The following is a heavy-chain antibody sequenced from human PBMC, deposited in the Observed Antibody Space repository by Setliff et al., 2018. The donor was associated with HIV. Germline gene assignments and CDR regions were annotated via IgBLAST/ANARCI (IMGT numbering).Heavy chain of an antibody. CDR1: GFTSTDFG. Sequence: GGSLRLSCAASGFTSTDFGMHWVRQASGKGLEWVAFIHYDGNNKLYSDSVKGRFTISRDKSTNTLYLQMNSLRLEDTAVYYCAKEGTSGWVLIDYWGQGTLVTAPQ. D-gene: IGHD2-2*01. V-gene: IGHV3-30*02. CDR2: IHYDGNNK. J-gene: IGHJ4*02. CDR3: AKEGTSGWVLIDY.